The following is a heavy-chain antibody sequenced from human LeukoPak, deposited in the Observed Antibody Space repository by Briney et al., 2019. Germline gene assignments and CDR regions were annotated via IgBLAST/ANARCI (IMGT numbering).Heavy chain of an antibody. V-gene: IGHV4-4*07. CDR3: ARTVVTLDWYFDL. D-gene: IGHD4-23*01. CDR1: GGSISRYH. CDR2: YYTSGTH. Sequence: PSETLSLTCTVSGGSISRYHSSCIPDPPGEGGGCSGRYYTSGTHNYNPSRKSRINMSIDTSKNQVSLKMRSVTAADTAVYYCARTVVTLDWYFDLWGRGTLVSVSS. J-gene: IGHJ2*01.